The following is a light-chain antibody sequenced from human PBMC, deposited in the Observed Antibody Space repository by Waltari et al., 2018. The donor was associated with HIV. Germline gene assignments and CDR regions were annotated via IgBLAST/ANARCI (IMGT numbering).Light chain of an antibody. CDR1: QEIGTY. V-gene: IGKV1-8*01. CDR2: SAS. J-gene: IGKJ2*01. Sequence: AIRMTQSPSSLSASTGDGVTISCRASQEIGTYLAWYQHKPGKVPELLMYSASTLQSGLPSRFNGSGSGTDFTLTIDCLQSEDFATYYCQQYYSYPQAFGQGTKLEIK. CDR3: QQYYSYPQA.